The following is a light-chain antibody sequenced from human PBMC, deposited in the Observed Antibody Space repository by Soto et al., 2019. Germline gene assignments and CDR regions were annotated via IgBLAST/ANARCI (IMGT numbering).Light chain of an antibody. CDR3: QSYDRNTPVV. V-gene: IGLV6-57*04. CDR2: KDN. J-gene: IGLJ2*01. Sequence: NFMLTQPHSVSESPGKTVTISCTRSSGSIASSYVQWFQQRPGSAPTTLIFKDNERPSGVPGRFSGSIDRSSNSASLTIARLKTEDEADYYCQSYDRNTPVVFGGGTKLTFL. CDR1: SGSIASSY.